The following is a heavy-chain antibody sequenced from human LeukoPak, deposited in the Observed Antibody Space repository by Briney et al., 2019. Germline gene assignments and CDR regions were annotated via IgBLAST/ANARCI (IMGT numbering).Heavy chain of an antibody. CDR3: ARGRIAVAGNPFQH. J-gene: IGHJ1*01. V-gene: IGHV4-34*01. CDR2: INHSGST. Sequence: PSETLSLTCAVYGGSFSGYYWSWIRQPPGKGLEWIGEINHSGSTNYNPSLKSRVTISVDTSKNQFSLKLSSVTAADTAVYYCARGRIAVAGNPFQHWGQGTLVTVSS. CDR1: GGSFSGYY. D-gene: IGHD6-19*01.